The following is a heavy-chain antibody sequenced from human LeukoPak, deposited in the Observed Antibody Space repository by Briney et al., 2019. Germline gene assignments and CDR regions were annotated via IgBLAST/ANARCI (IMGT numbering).Heavy chain of an antibody. D-gene: IGHD5-18*01. J-gene: IGHJ5*02. V-gene: IGHV4-59*01. CDR1: GGSISSYY. CDR3: ASGGYTSGYAMQGGWFDP. Sequence: SETLSLTCTVSGGSISSYYWSWIGKPPGKGLEWIWNIYYSGSTNYNPSLKSRVTITVDTSKHQFSLKLRSVTAADTAVYYCASGGYTSGYAMQGGWFDPWGQGTLVTVSS. CDR2: IYYSGST.